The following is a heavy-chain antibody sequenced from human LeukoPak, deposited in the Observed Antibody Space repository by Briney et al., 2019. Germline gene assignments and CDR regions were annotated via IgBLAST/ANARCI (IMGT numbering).Heavy chain of an antibody. V-gene: IGHV3-30*18. Sequence: GGSLRLSCAASGFTFSDYGIHWVRQAPGKGLEWAAVISYDGSNKYYADSVKGRFAISRDNSKNTLYLQMNSLRAEDTAVYYCAKDPKYSSGWRYYFDYWGQGTLVTVSS. D-gene: IGHD6-19*01. J-gene: IGHJ4*02. CDR3: AKDPKYSSGWRYYFDY. CDR2: ISYDGSNK. CDR1: GFTFSDYG.